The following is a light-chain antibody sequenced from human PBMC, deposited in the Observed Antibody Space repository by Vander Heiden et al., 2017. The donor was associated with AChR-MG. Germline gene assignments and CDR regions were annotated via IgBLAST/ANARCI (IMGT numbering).Light chain of an antibody. V-gene: IGKV1-39*01. CDR1: QSISSY. CDR3: QQSDSTPPT. CDR2: AAS. J-gene: IGKJ2*01. Sequence: DIQMTQSPSFLSASVGDRVTITCRASQSISSYLNWYQQKPGKAPKLLIYAASSLQSGVPSRFSGSGSGTDFTLTISSLQPEDFATYYWQQSDSTPPTFGQGTKLEIK.